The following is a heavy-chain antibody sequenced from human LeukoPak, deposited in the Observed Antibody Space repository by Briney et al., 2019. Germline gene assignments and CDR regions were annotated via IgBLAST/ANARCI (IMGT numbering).Heavy chain of an antibody. V-gene: IGHV1-2*06. Sequence: AASVKVSCKASGYTFTGYYMHWVRQAPGQGLEWMGRINPNSGGTNYAQKFQGTVTMTRDTSISTAHMELSRLRSDDTAVYYCARGSGRGYSGFEPDFWGQGTLVTVSS. J-gene: IGHJ4*02. CDR2: INPNSGGT. CDR3: ARGSGRGYSGFEPDF. CDR1: GYTFTGYY. D-gene: IGHD5-12*01.